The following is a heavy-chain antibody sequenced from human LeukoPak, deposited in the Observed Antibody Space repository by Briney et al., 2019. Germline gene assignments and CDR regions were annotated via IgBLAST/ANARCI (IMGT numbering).Heavy chain of an antibody. V-gene: IGHV1-18*01. CDR3: ARSGYSHFKYPQDAFDI. CDR1: GYTFTTYG. CDR2: ISAYNGDT. J-gene: IGHJ3*02. Sequence: EASVKVSCKASGYTFTTYGISWVRQAPGQGVGWMGWISAYNGDTNYAQKLQGRVTMTTDTSTSTAYMELRSLRSDDTAVYFCARSGYSHFKYPQDAFDIWGQGTMVTVSS. D-gene: IGHD4-11*01.